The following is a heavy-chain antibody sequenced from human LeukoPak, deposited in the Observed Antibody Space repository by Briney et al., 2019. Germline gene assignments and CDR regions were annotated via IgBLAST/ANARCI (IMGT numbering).Heavy chain of an antibody. CDR1: GYSITSYW. Sequence: GESLKISCKSSGYSITSYWIGWVRQMPGKGLEWMGIIYPGDSDTRYSPSLQGQVTISADNSTAYLQWSSLKASDTAMYYCARGVGGKQFDFWGQGTLVTVSS. J-gene: IGHJ4*02. CDR2: IYPGDSDT. CDR3: ARGVGGKQFDF. V-gene: IGHV5-51*01. D-gene: IGHD3-16*01.